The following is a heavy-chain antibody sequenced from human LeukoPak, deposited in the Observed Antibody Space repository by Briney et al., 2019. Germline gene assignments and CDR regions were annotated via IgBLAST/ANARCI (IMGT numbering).Heavy chain of an antibody. CDR3: GTDMLPNWDDAFDT. CDR2: IKSKTDGGTI. Sequence: GGSLRLSCAASGLTFNIAWMSWVRQAPGKGLEWVGRIKSKTDGGTIGYAAPVKDRFTLSRDDSKSTMSLQMNSLKTEDTALCYCGTDMLPNWDDAFDTWGQGTMVTVSS. J-gene: IGHJ3*02. D-gene: IGHD7-27*01. V-gene: IGHV3-15*01. CDR1: GLTFNIAW.